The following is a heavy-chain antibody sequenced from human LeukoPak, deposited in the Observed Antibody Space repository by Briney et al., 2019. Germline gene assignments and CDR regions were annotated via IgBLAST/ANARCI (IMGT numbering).Heavy chain of an antibody. V-gene: IGHV6-1*01. J-gene: IGHJ4*02. D-gene: IGHD3-10*01. Sequence: SQTLSLTCDISGDSVSSNSAAWTWIRQSPSRGLEWLGRTYYRSKWYNDYAISVKSRMTINADTSKNQFSLQLNSVAPEDTAVYYCAKGRWALFDWWGQGTLVIVSS. CDR3: AKGRWALFDW. CDR2: TYYRSKWYN. CDR1: GDSVSSNSAA.